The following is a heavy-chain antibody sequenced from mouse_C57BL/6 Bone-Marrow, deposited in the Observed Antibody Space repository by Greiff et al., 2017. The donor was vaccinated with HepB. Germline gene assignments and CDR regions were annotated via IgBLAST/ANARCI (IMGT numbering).Heavy chain of an antibody. CDR2: VHPYNDDT. Sequence: VKVVESGAELVKPGASVKMSCKASGYTFTTYPIAWMKQTHGKSLEWIGNVHPYNDDTKYNEKFKGKATLTVEKSYSTVYLEISRLTSDDSAVYCCARRGYDGFDYWGQGTTLTVSS. V-gene: IGHV1-47*01. CDR3: ARRGYDGFDY. J-gene: IGHJ2*01. CDR1: GYTFTTYP. D-gene: IGHD2-12*01.